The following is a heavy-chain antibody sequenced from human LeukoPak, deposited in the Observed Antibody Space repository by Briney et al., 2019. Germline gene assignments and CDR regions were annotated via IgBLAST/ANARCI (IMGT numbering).Heavy chain of an antibody. D-gene: IGHD3-3*01. CDR2: IYPGDSGT. CDR3: ARPEWGGFAPLHWYFDL. J-gene: IGHJ2*01. Sequence: GESLKISCKTFGYSFTNYWIGWVRQMPGKGLEWMGIIYPGDSGTKYRPSFQGQVIISADNSINTAYLQWSSLKASDTAMYYCARPEWGGFAPLHWYFDLWGRGTLVTVSS. CDR1: GYSFTNYW. V-gene: IGHV5-51*01.